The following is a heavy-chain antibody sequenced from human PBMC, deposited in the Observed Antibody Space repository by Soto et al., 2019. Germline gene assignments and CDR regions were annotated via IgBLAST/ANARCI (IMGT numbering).Heavy chain of an antibody. CDR3: AARAYDFWSGYLQNWFDP. CDR2: IYHSGST. Sequence: PSETLSLTCAVSGGSISSSNWCSWVRQPPGKGLEWIGEIYHSGSTNYNPSLKSRVTISVDKSKNQFSLKLSSVTAADTAVYYCAARAYDFWSGYLQNWFDPWGQGTLVTV. J-gene: IGHJ5*02. D-gene: IGHD3-3*01. V-gene: IGHV4-4*02. CDR1: GGSISSSNW.